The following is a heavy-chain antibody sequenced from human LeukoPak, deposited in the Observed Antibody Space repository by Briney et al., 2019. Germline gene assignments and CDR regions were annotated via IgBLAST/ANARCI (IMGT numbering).Heavy chain of an antibody. CDR3: ATAPTEDGDGSSPGY. Sequence: PGGSLRLSCAASGFTFSSYWMHWVRQAPGKGLVWVSLINSDGSSTIYADSVKGRFTISRDNVKNTLYLQMNSLRAEDTAVYYCATAPTEDGDGSSPGYWGQGTLVTVSS. J-gene: IGHJ4*02. D-gene: IGHD2-21*01. CDR2: INSDGSST. V-gene: IGHV3-74*01. CDR1: GFTFSSYW.